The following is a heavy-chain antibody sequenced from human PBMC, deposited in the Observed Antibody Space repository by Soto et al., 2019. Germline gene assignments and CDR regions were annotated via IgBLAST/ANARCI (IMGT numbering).Heavy chain of an antibody. Sequence: SVKVSCKASGGTFSSYTISWVRQAPGQGLEWMGRITPILGIANYAQKFQGRVTITADKSTSTAYMELSSLRSEDTAVYYCARAVVAARYIDYWGQGTLVTVSS. J-gene: IGHJ4*02. CDR2: ITPILGIA. CDR1: GGTFSSYT. D-gene: IGHD6-6*01. V-gene: IGHV1-69*02. CDR3: ARAVVAARYIDY.